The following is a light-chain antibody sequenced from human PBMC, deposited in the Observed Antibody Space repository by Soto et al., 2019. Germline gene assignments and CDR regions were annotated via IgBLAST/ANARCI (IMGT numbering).Light chain of an antibody. CDR1: QSVGSSY. V-gene: IGKV3-20*01. CDR3: QQYGSSPPIT. J-gene: IGKJ5*01. Sequence: EIVLTQSPGTLSLSPGERATLSCRASQSVGSSYLAWYQQKPGQAPRLLIYDASSRATGIPDRFSGSGSGTDFTLTISRLEPEDFAVYYCQQYGSSPPITFGQGTRLEIK. CDR2: DAS.